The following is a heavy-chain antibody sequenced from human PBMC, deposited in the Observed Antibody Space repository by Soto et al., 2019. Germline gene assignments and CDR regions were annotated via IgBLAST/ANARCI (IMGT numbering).Heavy chain of an antibody. J-gene: IGHJ6*02. Sequence: QVQLVQSGAEVKKPGSSVKVSCKASGGTFSSYAISWVRQAPGQGLEWMGGIIPIFGTANYAQKFQGRVTITAHESTSTAYMELSSLRSEDTAVYYCARTLLMTTVTGYYYYGMDVWGQGTTVTVSS. CDR1: GGTFSSYA. CDR2: IIPIFGTA. D-gene: IGHD4-4*01. CDR3: ARTLLMTTVTGYYYYGMDV. V-gene: IGHV1-69*01.